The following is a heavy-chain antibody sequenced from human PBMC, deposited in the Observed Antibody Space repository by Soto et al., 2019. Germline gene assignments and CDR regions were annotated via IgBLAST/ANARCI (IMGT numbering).Heavy chain of an antibody. CDR1: GYSFSTYW. Sequence: GESLKISCTGSGYSFSTYWIAWVRQMPGKGLEWMGIIYPGDSDTRYSPSFQGQVTISADTSTKTAYLQWSSLKASDTAIYYCARLPQFLWFGALTSCAYYFNYWGPGTLVTVYS. CDR3: ARLPQFLWFGALTSCAYYFNY. D-gene: IGHD3-10*01. V-gene: IGHV5-51*01. J-gene: IGHJ4*02. CDR2: IYPGDSDT.